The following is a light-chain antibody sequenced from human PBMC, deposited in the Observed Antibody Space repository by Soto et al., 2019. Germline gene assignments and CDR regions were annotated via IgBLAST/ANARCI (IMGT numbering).Light chain of an antibody. CDR1: QSISSW. Sequence: DIQMTQSPSTLSASVGDRVTITCRASQSISSWLAWYQQKPGKAPKLLIYKASSLESGFPSRFSGSGSGTEFPLTISSLQPDDFATYYCQQYNSFPTFGHGTKVEI. CDR3: QQYNSFPT. J-gene: IGKJ1*01. CDR2: KAS. V-gene: IGKV1-5*03.